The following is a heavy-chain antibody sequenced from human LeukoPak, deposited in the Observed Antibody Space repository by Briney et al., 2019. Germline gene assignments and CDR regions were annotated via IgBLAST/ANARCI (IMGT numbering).Heavy chain of an antibody. Sequence: SETLSLTCTVSGGSISSSSYYWGWIRQPPGKGLEWIGSIYYSRSTYYNPSLKSPVTISVDTSKNQFSLKLSSVTAADTAVYYCARTRIAAAGTLKYYFDYWGQGTLVTVSS. D-gene: IGHD6-13*01. CDR3: ARTRIAAAGTLKYYFDY. CDR2: IYYSRST. V-gene: IGHV4-39*01. J-gene: IGHJ4*02. CDR1: GGSISSSSYY.